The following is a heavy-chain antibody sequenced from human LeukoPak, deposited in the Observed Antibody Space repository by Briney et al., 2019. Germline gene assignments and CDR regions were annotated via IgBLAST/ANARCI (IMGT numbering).Heavy chain of an antibody. J-gene: IGHJ5*02. CDR3: ARGGGRRSIWDIWFDP. V-gene: IGHV4-34*01. Sequence: PSETLSLTCAVYGGSFSDYYWGWIRQPPGKGLEWVGEINHSGITNYNPSLKSRVRISMDTSRNHFSLKVNSVTAADTAAYYCARGGGRRSIWDIWFDPWGQGTLVTVSS. CDR2: INHSGIT. D-gene: IGHD2/OR15-2a*01. CDR1: GGSFSDYY.